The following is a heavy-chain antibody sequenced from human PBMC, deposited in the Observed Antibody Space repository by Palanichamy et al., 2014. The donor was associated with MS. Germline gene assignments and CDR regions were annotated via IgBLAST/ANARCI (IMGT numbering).Heavy chain of an antibody. J-gene: IGHJ4*02. CDR2: IYYSGGT. Sequence: QVELQESGPGLVKPSQTLSLSCSVSGGTISSVGHYWSWIRQHPGKGLEWIGSIYYSGGTYYSPSLKSRAALSLDTSENKFSLKLRSVTAADTAVYFCARGEAIRAPEEFFDYWGQGILVTVSS. D-gene: IGHD3-10*01. CDR3: ARGEAIRAPEEFFDY. V-gene: IGHV4-31*03. CDR1: GGTISSVGHY.